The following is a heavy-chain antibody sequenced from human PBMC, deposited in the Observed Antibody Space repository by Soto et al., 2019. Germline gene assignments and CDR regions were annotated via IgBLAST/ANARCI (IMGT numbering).Heavy chain of an antibody. CDR2: ISNDGSNE. CDR1: GFTFRWFG. Sequence: GGSLRLSCAGSGFTFRWFGMNWVRQAPGKGLEWVARISNDGSNEYYVDSVKGRFTISRDNSKNTLYLQMDSLRAEDTAVYYCAKGDVRGIIPSYFDYWGLGTLVTVSS. D-gene: IGHD3-10*02. J-gene: IGHJ4*02. V-gene: IGHV3-30*18. CDR3: AKGDVRGIIPSYFDY.